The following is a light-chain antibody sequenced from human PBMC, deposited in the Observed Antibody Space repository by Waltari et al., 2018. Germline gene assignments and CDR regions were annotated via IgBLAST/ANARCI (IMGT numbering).Light chain of an antibody. J-gene: IGLJ2*01. Sequence: QSALTQPPSASGSPGQSVTISCTGTSSDVGAYDYVSWYQHHPDKAPQLIIFEGNKWPSGVPGRFSGSKLCNTASLTVSGLQAEDEADYYCSSYAGTDNFVVFGGGTKLTVL. V-gene: IGLV2-8*01. CDR1: SSDVGAYDY. CDR3: SSYAGTDNFVV. CDR2: EGN.